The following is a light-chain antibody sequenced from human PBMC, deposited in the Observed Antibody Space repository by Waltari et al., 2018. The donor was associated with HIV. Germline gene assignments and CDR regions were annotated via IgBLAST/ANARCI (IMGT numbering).Light chain of an antibody. J-gene: IGLJ2*01. CDR2: EDN. CDR3: QSYDGDNHEI. V-gene: IGLV6-57*04. Sequence: NFMLTQPHSVSESPGKTVTISCTRSSGSIPSHYVPRYQQRPGSAPTTVIYEDNQRPSGVPDRFSGSIDSSSNSASLTISGLKTEDEADYHCQSYDGDNHEIFGGGTKLTVL. CDR1: SGSIPSHY.